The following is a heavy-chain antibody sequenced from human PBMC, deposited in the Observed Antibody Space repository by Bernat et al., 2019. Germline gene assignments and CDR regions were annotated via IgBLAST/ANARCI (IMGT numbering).Heavy chain of an antibody. J-gene: IGHJ4*02. CDR1: GFTFNNYG. CDR2: IWYDGNNK. Sequence: QVQLVESGGGVVQPGRSLRLSCAASGFTFNNYGMHWVRQVPGKGLEWVAVIWYDGNNKYYADSVKGRFTISRDNSKNTLYLQMNSLGAEDTAVYYCARTYSSGWYGGLYYFDYWGQGTLVTVSS. D-gene: IGHD6-19*01. V-gene: IGHV3-33*01. CDR3: ARTYSSGWYGGLYYFDY.